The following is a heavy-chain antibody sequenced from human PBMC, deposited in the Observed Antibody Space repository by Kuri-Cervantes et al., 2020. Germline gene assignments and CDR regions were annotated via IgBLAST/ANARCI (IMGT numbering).Heavy chain of an antibody. CDR2: IIPIFGTA. V-gene: IGHV1-69*13. J-gene: IGHJ6*03. Sequence: SVKVSCKASGGTFSSYAISWVRQAPGQGLEWMGGIIPIFGTANYAQKFQGRVTITVDESTSTAYMELSSLRSEDTAVYYCASKNYDFWSGYKYYYYYMDVWGKGTTVTVSS. D-gene: IGHD3-3*01. CDR3: ASKNYDFWSGYKYYYYYMDV. CDR1: GGTFSSYA.